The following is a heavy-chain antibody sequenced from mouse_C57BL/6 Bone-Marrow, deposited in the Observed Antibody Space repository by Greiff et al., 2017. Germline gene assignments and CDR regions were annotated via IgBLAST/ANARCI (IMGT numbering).Heavy chain of an antibody. CDR1: GFTFSDFY. Sequence: EVNLVESGGGLVQSGRSLRLSCATSGFTFSDFYMEWVRQAPGKGLEWIAASRNKANDYTTEYSASVKGRFIVSRDTSQSILYLQMNALRAEDTAIYYCARDSRYFDVWGTGTTVTVSS. J-gene: IGHJ1*03. CDR3: ARDSRYFDV. CDR2: SRNKANDYTT. V-gene: IGHV7-1*01.